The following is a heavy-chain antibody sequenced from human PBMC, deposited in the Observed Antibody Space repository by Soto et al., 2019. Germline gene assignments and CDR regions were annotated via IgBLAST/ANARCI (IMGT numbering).Heavy chain of an antibody. CDR1: GFSLTNGRMG. J-gene: IGHJ6*02. CDR2: FFSDAER. D-gene: IGHD4-17*01. V-gene: IGHV2-26*01. Sequence: QVTLKESGPVLVKPTETLTLTCSVSGFSLTNGRMGVSWIRQHPEKALEWLAHFFSDAERSYSTSMQSRLNMYKDSSGSQVVLTMTNMAPADTATYFCARMDGDYNYYGLDVWGHGIAVTVSS. CDR3: ARMDGDYNYYGLDV.